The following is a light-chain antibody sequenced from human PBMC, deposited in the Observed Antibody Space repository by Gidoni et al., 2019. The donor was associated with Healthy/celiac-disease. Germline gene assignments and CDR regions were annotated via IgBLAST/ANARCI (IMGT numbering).Light chain of an antibody. J-gene: IGKJ2*01. V-gene: IGKV1-33*01. CDR1: QDISNY. Sequence: DIQMTQSPSSLSASVGDRVTITCQASQDISNYLNWYQQKPGKAPKLLIYDASNLETGVPSRCSGSRSGTDFTFTISSLQPEDIATYYCQQYDNLPRYTFGQGTKLEIK. CDR2: DAS. CDR3: QQYDNLPRYT.